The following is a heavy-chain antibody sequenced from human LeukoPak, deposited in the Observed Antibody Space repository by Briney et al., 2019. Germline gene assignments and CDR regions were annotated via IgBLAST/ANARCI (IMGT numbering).Heavy chain of an antibody. J-gene: IGHJ4*02. D-gene: IGHD3-10*01. CDR3: AKHGGSGSHYRFGY. Sequence: GGSLRLSCAASGFTFSSYWMSWVRQAPGKGLEWVANIKQDGSEKYYVDSVKGRFTISRDNAKNSLYLQMNSLRAEDTAIYFCAKHGGSGSHYRFGYWGQGTLVTVSS. V-gene: IGHV3-7*03. CDR1: GFTFSSYW. CDR2: IKQDGSEK.